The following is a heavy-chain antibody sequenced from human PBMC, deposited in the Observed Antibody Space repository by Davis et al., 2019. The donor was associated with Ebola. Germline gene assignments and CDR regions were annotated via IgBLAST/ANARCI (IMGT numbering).Heavy chain of an antibody. CDR1: GNSFTSHW. V-gene: IGHV5-51*01. Sequence: KVSCKDSGNSFTSHWIGWVRQMPGKGLEWMGIIYTGDSDTRYSPSFRGQVTISADKSTKTAFLQWSSLKASDTAMYYCARRGYSGISHGFDVWGQGTLVIVSS. J-gene: IGHJ4*02. D-gene: IGHD1-26*01. CDR3: ARRGYSGISHGFDV. CDR2: IYTGDSDT.